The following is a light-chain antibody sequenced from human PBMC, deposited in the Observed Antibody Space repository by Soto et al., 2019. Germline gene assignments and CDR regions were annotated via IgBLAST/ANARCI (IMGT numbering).Light chain of an antibody. CDR3: AAWDDSLSSPV. Sequence: QSVLTQPPSASGTPGQRVTISCSGSSSNIGINYVYWYQQLPGTAPKLLIYRNNQRPSGVPDRFPGSKSGTSASLAISGLRSEDEADYYCAAWDDSLSSPVFGGGTKLTVL. CDR2: RNN. CDR1: SSNIGINY. J-gene: IGLJ3*02. V-gene: IGLV1-47*01.